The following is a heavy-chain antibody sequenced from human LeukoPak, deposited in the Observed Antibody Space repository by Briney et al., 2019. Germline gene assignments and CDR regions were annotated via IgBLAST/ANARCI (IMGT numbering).Heavy chain of an antibody. J-gene: IGHJ4*02. CDR1: GFTFSSYA. D-gene: IGHD6-13*01. CDR2: IYSGGST. CDR3: AGSHSSHRRFDY. V-gene: IGHV3-53*04. Sequence: GGSLRLSCAASGFTFSSYAMSWVRQAPGKGLEWVSVIYSGGSTYYADSVKGRFTISRHNSKNTLYLQMNSLRAEDTAVYYCAGSHSSHRRFDYWGQGTLVTVSS.